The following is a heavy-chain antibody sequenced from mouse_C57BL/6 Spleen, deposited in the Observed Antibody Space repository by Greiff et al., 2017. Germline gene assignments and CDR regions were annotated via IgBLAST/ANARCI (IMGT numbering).Heavy chain of an antibody. CDR1: GYTFTDYY. CDR2: INPYNGGT. D-gene: IGHD1-1*02. V-gene: IGHV1-19*01. CDR3: ASGGKYYFDY. J-gene: IGHJ2*01. Sequence: VQLQQSGPVLVKPGASVKMSCKASGYTFTDYYMNWVKQSHGKSLEWIGVINPYNGGTSYNQKFKGKATLTVDKSSSTAYMELNSLTSEDSAVYYCASGGKYYFDYWGQGTTLTVSS.